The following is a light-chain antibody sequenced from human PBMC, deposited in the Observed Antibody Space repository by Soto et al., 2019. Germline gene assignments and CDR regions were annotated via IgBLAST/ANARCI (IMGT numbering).Light chain of an antibody. V-gene: IGKV3-11*01. CDR1: ERISHS. CDR3: QQRSNWPTIT. CDR2: DAS. J-gene: IGKJ5*01. Sequence: DIVLKQSPATLSLSPGNRVTLSCRANERISHSLAWYQQKPGQAPRILIYDASFRATGIPERFSGSGSGTDFTLSTSSLETEYFAVYYCQQRSNWPTITFVQGTRLEIK.